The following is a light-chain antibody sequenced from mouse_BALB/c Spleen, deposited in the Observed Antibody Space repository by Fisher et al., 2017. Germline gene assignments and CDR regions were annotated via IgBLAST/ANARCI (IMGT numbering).Light chain of an antibody. V-gene: IGKV4-59*01. CDR1: SSISY. CDR2: DTS. CDR3: QQRSSYPLT. J-gene: IGKJ5*01. Sequence: IVMTQSTAIMSASPGEKVTMTCSASSSISYMHWYQQKPGTSPKRWIYDTSKLASGVPARFSGSGSGTSYSLTISRMEAEDAATYYCQQRSSYPLTFGAGTKLELK.